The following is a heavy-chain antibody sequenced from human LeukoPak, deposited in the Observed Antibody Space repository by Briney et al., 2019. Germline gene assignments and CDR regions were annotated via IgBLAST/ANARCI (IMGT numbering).Heavy chain of an antibody. D-gene: IGHD3-3*01. V-gene: IGHV4-61*08. CDR2: IYYSGST. CDR3: ARDPQGYDFWSGPKSWFDP. Sequence: SETLSLTCSVSGASISSSDYYWSWIRQPPGKGLEWIGYIYYSGSTNYNPSLKSRVTISVDTSKNQFSLKLSSVTAADTAVYYCARDPQGYDFWSGPKSWFDPWGQGTLVTVSS. J-gene: IGHJ5*02. CDR1: GASISSSDYY.